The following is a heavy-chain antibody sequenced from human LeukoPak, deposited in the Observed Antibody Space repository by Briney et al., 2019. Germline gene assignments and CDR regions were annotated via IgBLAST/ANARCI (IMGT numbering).Heavy chain of an antibody. CDR1: YGSISSYY. D-gene: IGHD6-13*01. CDR3: ARHGVAAAGVPYHYAMDV. Sequence: SETLSLTCTVSYGSISSYYWSWIRQTPEKGLEWIGYMYYSGSTDYNPSLKSRVTISVDTSKNQVSLKLRSVTAADTAVYYCARHGVAAAGVPYHYAMDVWGQGITVIVSS. CDR2: MYYSGST. V-gene: IGHV4-59*08. J-gene: IGHJ6*02.